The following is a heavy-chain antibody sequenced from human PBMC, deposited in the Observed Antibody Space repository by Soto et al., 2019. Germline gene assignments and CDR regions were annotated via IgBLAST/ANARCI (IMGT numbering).Heavy chain of an antibody. J-gene: IGHJ4*02. CDR3: ARGRFRAAAAAPFDY. D-gene: IGHD6-13*01. Sequence: PSETLSLTCAFYCGSFIGYYWSWIRQPPGKGLEWIGEINHSGSTNYNPSLKSRVTISVDTSKNQFSLKLSSVTAADTAVYYCARGRFRAAAAAPFDYWGQGTLVTVSS. CDR1: CGSFIGYY. V-gene: IGHV4-34*01. CDR2: INHSGST.